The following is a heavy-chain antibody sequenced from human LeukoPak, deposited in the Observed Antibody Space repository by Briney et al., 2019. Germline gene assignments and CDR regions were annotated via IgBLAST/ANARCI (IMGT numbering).Heavy chain of an antibody. Sequence: GASVKVSCKASGYTFTSYGISWVRQAPGQGLEWMGWISAYNGNTNYAQKLQGRVTMTTDTSTSTAYMELRSLRSDDTAVYYCASTPPKDKLAVAASWGQGTLVTVSS. V-gene: IGHV1-18*01. CDR1: GYTFTSYG. CDR2: ISAYNGNT. J-gene: IGHJ5*02. D-gene: IGHD6-19*01. CDR3: ASTPPKDKLAVAAS.